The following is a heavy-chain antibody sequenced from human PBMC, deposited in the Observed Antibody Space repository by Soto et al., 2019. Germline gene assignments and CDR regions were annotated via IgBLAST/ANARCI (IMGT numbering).Heavy chain of an antibody. J-gene: IGHJ5*02. CDR3: ARAGGAYVFGHNWFDP. Sequence: ASVKVSCKASGYTFTSYDINWVRQATGQGLEWMGWMNPNSGNTGYAQKFQGRVTMTRNTSISTAYMELSSLRSEDTAVYYCARAGGAYVFGHNWFDPWGQGTLVTVSS. V-gene: IGHV1-8*01. D-gene: IGHD3-16*01. CDR2: MNPNSGNT. CDR1: GYTFTSYD.